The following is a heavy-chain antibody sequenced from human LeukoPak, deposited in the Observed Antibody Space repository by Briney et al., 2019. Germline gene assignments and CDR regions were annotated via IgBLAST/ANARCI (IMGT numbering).Heavy chain of an antibody. D-gene: IGHD5-18*01. V-gene: IGHV3-7*03. Sequence: PGRSLRLSCAASGFTFSSYGMHWVRQAPGKGLEWVANMNRDGSNIYYVDSVRGRFTISRDNAKNSLYLQMSSLRAEDTAVYYCARDPGYGAVDYWGQGTLITVSS. J-gene: IGHJ4*02. CDR2: MNRDGSNI. CDR3: ARDPGYGAVDY. CDR1: GFTFSSYG.